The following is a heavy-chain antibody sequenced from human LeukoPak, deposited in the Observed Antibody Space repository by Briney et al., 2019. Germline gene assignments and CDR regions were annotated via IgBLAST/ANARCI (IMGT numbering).Heavy chain of an antibody. CDR2: VHSSGST. CDR3: ARSAEHNWFDP. J-gene: IGHJ5*02. Sequence: SETLSLTCTVSGGSISSFFWSWIRQPPGKGLEWIGYVHSSGSTKYNPSLKSRLIISVDMSKNQFSLKLRSVSVADTAVYYCARSAEHNWFDPWGQGTLVTVSS. CDR1: GGSISSFF. V-gene: IGHV4-59*01. D-gene: IGHD1-14*01.